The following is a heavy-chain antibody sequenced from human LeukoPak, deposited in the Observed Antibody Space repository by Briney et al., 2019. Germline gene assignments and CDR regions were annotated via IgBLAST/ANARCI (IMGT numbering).Heavy chain of an antibody. CDR3: AREEWNLVLNWFDP. Sequence: SQTLSFTCALSGDIFSSNSAAWDWIRQSPSRGLEWLGRTYYSSKWYNDYAVSVKSRITINPDTSKNQFSLQLNSVTPEDTAVYYCAREEWNLVLNWFDPWGQGTLVTVSS. D-gene: IGHD3-3*01. CDR1: GDIFSSNSAA. CDR2: TYYSSKWYN. V-gene: IGHV6-1*01. J-gene: IGHJ5*02.